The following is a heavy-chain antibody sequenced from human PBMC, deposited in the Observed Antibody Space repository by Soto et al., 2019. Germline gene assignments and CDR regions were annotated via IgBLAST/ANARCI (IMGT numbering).Heavy chain of an antibody. V-gene: IGHV3-30-3*01. CDR1: GLTFSRYA. CDR2: VSYDGNNQ. J-gene: IGHJ4*02. D-gene: IGHD2-2*01. Sequence: GGSLRLFCAVSGLTFSRYAMHWVRQAPGKGLEWVAVVSYDGNNQYYADSVKGRFSISRDNSKNTLFLQMNSLRVEDTAIYYCAKGQEQVVPILFDYWGQGSLVTVSS. CDR3: AKGQEQVVPILFDY.